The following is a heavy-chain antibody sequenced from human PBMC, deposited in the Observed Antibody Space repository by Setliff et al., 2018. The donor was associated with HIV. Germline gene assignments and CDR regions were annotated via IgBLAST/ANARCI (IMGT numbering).Heavy chain of an antibody. CDR2: IYPGDSNT. V-gene: IGHV5-51*01. CDR1: GYRFTTYW. CDR3: ARHRHTAAGTLDAFDI. D-gene: IGHD6-13*01. J-gene: IGHJ3*02. Sequence: GESLKISCQGSGYRFTTYWIAWVRQTPGKGLEWVGSIYPGDSNTRYSPSFQGQVTISADKSISTAYLQWSTLKASDTAIYYCARHRHTAAGTLDAFDIWGQGTVVTVSS.